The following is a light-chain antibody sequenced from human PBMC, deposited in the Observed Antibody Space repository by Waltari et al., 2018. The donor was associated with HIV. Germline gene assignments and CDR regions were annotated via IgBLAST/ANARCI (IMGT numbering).Light chain of an antibody. V-gene: IGKV3-15*01. CDR3: QQYNDWLSWT. CDR2: DAS. Sequence: EIVMTQSLATLSVSPGQIATVSCWASQSISSNLAWYQQRPGQAPRLLVYDASTRVAGIPARFSASGFATEFTLTISSLQSEDFAVYYCQQYNDWLSWTFGQGTKVEMK. J-gene: IGKJ1*01. CDR1: QSISSN.